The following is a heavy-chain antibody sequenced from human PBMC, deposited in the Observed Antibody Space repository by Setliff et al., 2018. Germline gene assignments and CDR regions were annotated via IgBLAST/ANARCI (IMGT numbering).Heavy chain of an antibody. V-gene: IGHV3-23*01. CDR2: ISGSGGST. D-gene: IGHD3-9*01. Sequence: GSLRLSCAASGFTFSSYAMSWVRQAPGKGLEWVSAISGSGGSTYYADSVKGRFTISRDNSKNTLYLQMNSLRAEDTAVYYCARAYYGTVNGYSSYYGLDVWGQGTTVTVSS. CDR3: ARAYYGTVNGYSSYYGLDV. J-gene: IGHJ6*02. CDR1: GFTFSSYA.